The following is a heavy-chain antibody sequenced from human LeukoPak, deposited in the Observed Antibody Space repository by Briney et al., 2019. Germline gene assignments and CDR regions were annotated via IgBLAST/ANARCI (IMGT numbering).Heavy chain of an antibody. CDR1: GYTFTSYG. J-gene: IGHJ5*02. D-gene: IGHD2-2*01. V-gene: IGHV1-18*01. Sequence: ASVKVSCKASGYTFTSYGISWVRQAPGQGLEWMGWISAYNGNTNYAQKLQGRVTMTTDTSTRTAYMELRSLRSDDTAVYYCARAKNIGYCSSTICHIWFDPWGQGTLVTVSS. CDR2: ISAYNGNT. CDR3: ARAKNIGYCSSTICHIWFDP.